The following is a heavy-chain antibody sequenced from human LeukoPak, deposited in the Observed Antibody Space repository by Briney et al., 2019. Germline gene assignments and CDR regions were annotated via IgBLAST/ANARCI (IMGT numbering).Heavy chain of an antibody. J-gene: IGHJ4*02. Sequence: GESLKISCKGSAYSFNNYWIAWVRQMPGKGLEWMGIIYPGDSDTRYSPSFQGQVTISADKSTSTAYLQWSSLKASDTAMYYCARSIVGALYYFDYWGQGTLVTVSS. CDR1: AYSFNNYW. D-gene: IGHD1-26*01. CDR3: ARSIVGALYYFDY. CDR2: IYPGDSDT. V-gene: IGHV5-51*01.